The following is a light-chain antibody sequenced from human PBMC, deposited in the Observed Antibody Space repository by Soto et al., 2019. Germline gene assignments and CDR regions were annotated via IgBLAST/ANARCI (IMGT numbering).Light chain of an antibody. CDR1: QGISNY. CDR2: AAS. V-gene: IGKV1-27*01. CDR3: QKYYSAPWT. Sequence: DIQMTQSPSSLSASVGDRVTITGRASQGISNYLAWYQQKPGKVPKLLIYAASTLQSGVPSRFSGTGSGTDFTLTISSLQPEDVATYYCQKYYSAPWTFGQGTKVEIK. J-gene: IGKJ1*01.